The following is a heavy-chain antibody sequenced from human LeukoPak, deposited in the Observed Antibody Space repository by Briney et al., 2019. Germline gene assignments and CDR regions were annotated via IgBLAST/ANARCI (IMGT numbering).Heavy chain of an antibody. CDR1: GGSFSGYC. D-gene: IGHD2-2*01. J-gene: IGHJ4*02. V-gene: IGHV4-34*01. Sequence: PSETLSLTCAVYGGSFSGYCWSWIRQPPGKGLEWIGEINHSGSTNYNPSLKSRVTISVDTSKNQFSLKLSSVTAADTAVYYCATSLYCSSTSCYPRFDYWGQGTLVTVFS. CDR3: ATSLYCSSTSCYPRFDY. CDR2: INHSGST.